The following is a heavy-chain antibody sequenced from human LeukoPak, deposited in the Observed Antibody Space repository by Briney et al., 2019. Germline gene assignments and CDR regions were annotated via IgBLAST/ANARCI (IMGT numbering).Heavy chain of an antibody. CDR3: AKDLRPDILTGSPFDY. J-gene: IGHJ4*02. CDR1: GFTFSDYY. V-gene: IGHV3-23*01. Sequence: GGSLRLSCAASGFTFSDYYMSWIRQAPGKGLEWLSVISGSGDRTYYAGSVKGRFTVSRDNSKNTLYLQMNSLRAEDTAVYYCAKDLRPDILTGSPFDYWGQGSLVTVSS. CDR2: ISGSGDRT. D-gene: IGHD3-9*01.